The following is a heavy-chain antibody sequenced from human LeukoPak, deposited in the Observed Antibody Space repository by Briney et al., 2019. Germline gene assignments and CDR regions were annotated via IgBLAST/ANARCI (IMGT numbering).Heavy chain of an antibody. J-gene: IGHJ3*02. CDR3: AKDMKFGGYQDRAFDI. V-gene: IGHV3-23*01. CDR1: GFTFSSYG. D-gene: IGHD3-22*01. CDR2: ISGSGGST. Sequence: KAGGSLRLSCAASGFTFSSYGMSWVRQAPGKGLEWVSAISGSGGSTYYADSVKGRFTISRDNSKNSLYLQMNSLRAEDTALYYCAKDMKFGGYQDRAFDIWGQGTMVTVSS.